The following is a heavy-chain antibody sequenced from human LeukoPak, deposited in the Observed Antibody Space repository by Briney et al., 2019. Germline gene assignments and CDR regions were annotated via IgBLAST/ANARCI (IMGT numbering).Heavy chain of an antibody. J-gene: IGHJ4*02. Sequence: PSETLSLTCTVSGGSFSSYYWSWIRQTPGKGLEYIGYIYYTGSTNYNPSLKNRVAISVDTSKNQFSLKLSSVTAADTAVYYCARAMSDYDILTGYYSMTFDYWGQGTLVTVSS. CDR1: GGSFSSYY. D-gene: IGHD3-9*01. CDR3: ARAMSDYDILTGYYSMTFDY. CDR2: IYYTGST. V-gene: IGHV4-59*01.